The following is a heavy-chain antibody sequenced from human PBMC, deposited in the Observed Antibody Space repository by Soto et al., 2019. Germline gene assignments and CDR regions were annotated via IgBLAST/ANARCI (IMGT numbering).Heavy chain of an antibody. D-gene: IGHD2-2*02. CDR1: GFTFSSYA. CDR3: AKDRGSGSTSWYNGWFDP. Sequence: GGSLRLSCAASGFTFSSYAMSWVHQAPGKGLEWVSTISGSGGSTYDADSVKGRFTISRDNSKNTLYLQMNSLRAEDTAVYYCAKDRGSGSTSWYNGWFDPWGQGTLVTVSS. J-gene: IGHJ5*02. CDR2: ISGSGGST. V-gene: IGHV3-23*01.